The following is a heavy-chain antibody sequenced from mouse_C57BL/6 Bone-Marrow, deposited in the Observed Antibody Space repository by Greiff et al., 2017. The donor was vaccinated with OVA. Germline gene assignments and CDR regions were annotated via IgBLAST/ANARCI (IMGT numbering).Heavy chain of an antibody. CDR1: VFSLSTFGMG. J-gene: IGHJ4*01. Sequence: QVTLKVSGPGILQPSQTLSLTCSFSVFSLSTFGMGVSWIRQPSGKGLEWLAHIYWDEDKHYKPSLKSRLTISKDTSNNQVFLKITTVDTADTATYYSARNEMDYWGQGTSVTVSS. CDR3: ARNEMDY. V-gene: IGHV8-9*01. CDR2: IYWDEDK.